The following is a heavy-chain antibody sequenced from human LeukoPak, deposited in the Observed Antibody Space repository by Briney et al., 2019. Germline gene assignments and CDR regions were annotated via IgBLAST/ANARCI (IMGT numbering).Heavy chain of an antibody. CDR3: AKGQLWLLDY. CDR1: GFTFSSYG. Sequence: QPGGSLRLSCAASGFTFSSYGMHWVRQAPGKGLEWVAFIQYDGSNKYYADSVKGRFTISRDNSKNTLYLQMNSLRAEDTAVYYCAKGQLWLLDYWGQGTLVTVSS. D-gene: IGHD5-18*01. V-gene: IGHV3-30*02. CDR2: IQYDGSNK. J-gene: IGHJ4*02.